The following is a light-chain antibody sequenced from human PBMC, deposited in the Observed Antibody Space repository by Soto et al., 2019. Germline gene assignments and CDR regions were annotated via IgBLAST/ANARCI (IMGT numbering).Light chain of an antibody. CDR1: SSDVGGYNY. Sequence: HSVLTQPASVSGSPGQSITISCTGTSSDVGGYNYVSWYQQHPGKAPKLMIYEVSNRPSGVSNRFSGSKSGNTASLTISGLQAEDEADYYCTSYTGSSTVFGGGTKLTVL. J-gene: IGLJ2*01. CDR3: TSYTGSSTV. CDR2: EVS. V-gene: IGLV2-14*01.